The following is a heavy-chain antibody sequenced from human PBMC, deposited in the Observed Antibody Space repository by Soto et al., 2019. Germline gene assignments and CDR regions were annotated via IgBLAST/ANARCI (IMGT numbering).Heavy chain of an antibody. CDR1: GGSISSSDYY. Sequence: SETLSLTCTVSGGSISSSDYYWAWIRQPPGKGLEWIANINYSGSTYYNPSLKSRVAISVDTSANQVSLKVTSVTAADTAVYYCARHLSVSGHEYYFDQWGQGTLVTVSS. CDR2: INYSGST. J-gene: IGHJ4*02. CDR3: ARHLSVSGHEYYFDQ. D-gene: IGHD5-12*01. V-gene: IGHV4-39*01.